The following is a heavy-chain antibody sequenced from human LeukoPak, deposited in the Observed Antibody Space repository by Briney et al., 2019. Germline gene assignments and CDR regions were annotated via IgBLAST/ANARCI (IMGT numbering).Heavy chain of an antibody. CDR1: GFTFSDYY. Sequence: GGSLRLSCAASGFTFSDYYMSWIRQAPGKGLEWVSFISSSGSTIYYAASMKGRFTISRDNAKNSVYLQMNSLRAEDTAVYYCARGLGYCSGGSCPRRAFDIWGQGTTVTVSS. CDR3: ARGLGYCSGGSCPRRAFDI. V-gene: IGHV3-11*01. J-gene: IGHJ3*02. CDR2: ISSSGSTI. D-gene: IGHD2-15*01.